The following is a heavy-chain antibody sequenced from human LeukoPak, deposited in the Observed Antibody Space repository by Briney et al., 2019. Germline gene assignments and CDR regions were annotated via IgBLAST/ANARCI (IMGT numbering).Heavy chain of an antibody. CDR3: VKHSGGVYGNSDS. J-gene: IGHJ4*02. CDR1: GITFSSYA. Sequence: PGGSLRLSCAASGITFSSYAVSWFRHAPGMGLEGVSTVGRSGADTYYADSVRGRFTISKDSSKNTLQMNSLSAEDTAIYYCVKHSGGVYGNSDSWGQGILVTVSS. V-gene: IGHV3-23*01. D-gene: IGHD1-1*01. CDR2: VGRSGADT.